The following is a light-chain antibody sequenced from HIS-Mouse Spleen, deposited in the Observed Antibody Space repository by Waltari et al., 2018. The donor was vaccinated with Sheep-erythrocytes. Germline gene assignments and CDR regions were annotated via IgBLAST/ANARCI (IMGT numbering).Light chain of an antibody. Sequence: SYELTQPLSVSVALGPTARITCGGNNIGSKNVPWYQQKPGQAPVLVIYRDSNRPSGIPERFSGSNSGNTATLTISRAQAGDEADYYCSSYAGSNNWVFGGGTKLTVL. J-gene: IGLJ3*02. V-gene: IGLV3-9*01. CDR3: SSYAGSNNWV. CDR2: RDS. CDR1: NIGSKN.